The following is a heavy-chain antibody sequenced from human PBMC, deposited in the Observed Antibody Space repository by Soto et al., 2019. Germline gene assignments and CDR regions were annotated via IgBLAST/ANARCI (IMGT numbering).Heavy chain of an antibody. Sequence: PSETLSLTCTVSGGSIISGDYYWSWIRQPPGKGLEWIGYIYYSGSTYYNPSLKSRVTISVDTSKNQFSLKLSSVTAADTAVHYWAREAIYDSSGYHNWFDPWGQGTLVTV. CDR3: AREAIYDSSGYHNWFDP. D-gene: IGHD3-22*01. J-gene: IGHJ5*02. V-gene: IGHV4-30-4*01. CDR2: IYYSGST. CDR1: GGSIISGDYY.